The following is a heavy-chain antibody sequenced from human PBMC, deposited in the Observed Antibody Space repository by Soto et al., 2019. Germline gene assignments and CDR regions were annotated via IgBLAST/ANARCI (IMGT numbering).Heavy chain of an antibody. J-gene: IGHJ6*02. CDR2: IYYSGST. CDR1: GGSISSSSYY. D-gene: IGHD5-12*01. V-gene: IGHV4-39*01. Sequence: SETLSLTCTVSGGSISSSSYYWGWIRQPPGKGLEWIGSIYYSGSTYYNPSLKSRVTISVDTSKNQFSLKLSSVTAADTAVYYCARLMVATDFGGYYYYYGMDVWGQGTTVT. CDR3: ARLMVATDFGGYYYYYGMDV.